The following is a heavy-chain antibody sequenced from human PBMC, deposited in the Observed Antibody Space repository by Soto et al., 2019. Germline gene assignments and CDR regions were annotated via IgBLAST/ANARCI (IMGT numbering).Heavy chain of an antibody. J-gene: IGHJ4*02. CDR3: ARGGGSTKVDY. V-gene: IGHV4-31*03. Sequence: QVQLQESGPGLVKPSQTLSLTCTVSGGSITSSGYYWSWIRQHPGEGLEWIGFTSNSGSTSYNPSLMSRVTISVDTSSNQVSLNLKSVTAADTAVYYCARGGGSTKVDYWGQGTLVTVSP. CDR2: TSNSGST. CDR1: GGSITSSGYY. D-gene: IGHD2-2*01.